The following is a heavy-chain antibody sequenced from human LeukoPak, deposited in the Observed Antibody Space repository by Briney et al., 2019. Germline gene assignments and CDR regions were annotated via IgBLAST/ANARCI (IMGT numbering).Heavy chain of an antibody. CDR3: TRLAGGDAFDI. CDR1: GFTFSGSA. J-gene: IGHJ3*02. Sequence: PGGPLKLSCAASGFTFSGSAMHWVRQAPGKGLEWVGRIRSKANGYTTAYGASVKGRFTISRDDLKRTTYVQMKSLKIEDTAVYYCTRLAGGDAFDIWGPGTMVTVSS. V-gene: IGHV3-73*01. D-gene: IGHD2-15*01. CDR2: IRSKANGYTT.